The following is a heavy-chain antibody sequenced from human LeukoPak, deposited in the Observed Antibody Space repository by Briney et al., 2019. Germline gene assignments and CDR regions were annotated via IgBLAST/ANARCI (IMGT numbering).Heavy chain of an antibody. Sequence: SVKVSCKASGGTLSSYAISWVRQAPGHGLELMGGIIPIFGTANYAQKFQGRVTITADESTSTAYMELSSLRSEDTAVYYCARDRRGGSSRSQGFDPWGQGTLVTVSS. CDR1: GGTLSSYA. D-gene: IGHD6-13*01. V-gene: IGHV1-69*01. CDR2: IIPIFGTA. J-gene: IGHJ5*02. CDR3: ARDRRGGSSRSQGFDP.